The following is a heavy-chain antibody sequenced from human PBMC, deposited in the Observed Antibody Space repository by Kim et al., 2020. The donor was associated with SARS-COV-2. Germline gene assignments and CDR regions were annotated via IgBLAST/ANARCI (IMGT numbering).Heavy chain of an antibody. Sequence: SVKVTCKASGGTLSSYAISWVRQAPGQGLEWMGGIIPIFGTANNAQKFQGRVTIIADESTSTAYMELSSLRSEDTAVHYCAREIGYSGYALYYWGHATL. CDR1: GGTLSSYA. V-gene: IGHV1-69*13. J-gene: IGHJ4*01. D-gene: IGHD5-12*01. CDR2: IIPIFGTA. CDR3: AREIGYSGYALYY.